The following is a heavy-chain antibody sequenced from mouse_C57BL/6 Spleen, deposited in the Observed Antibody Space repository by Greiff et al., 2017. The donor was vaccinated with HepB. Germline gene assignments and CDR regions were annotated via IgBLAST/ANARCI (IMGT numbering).Heavy chain of an antibody. Sequence: QVQLQQPGAELVMPGASVKLSCKASGYTFTSYWMHWVKQRPGQGLEWIGEIDPSDSYTNYNQKFKGKSTLTVDKSSSTAYMQLSSLTSEDSAVYYCARDFDYDGHWYFDVWGTGTTVTVSS. V-gene: IGHV1-69*01. J-gene: IGHJ1*03. D-gene: IGHD2-4*01. CDR1: GYTFTSYW. CDR3: ARDFDYDGHWYFDV. CDR2: IDPSDSYT.